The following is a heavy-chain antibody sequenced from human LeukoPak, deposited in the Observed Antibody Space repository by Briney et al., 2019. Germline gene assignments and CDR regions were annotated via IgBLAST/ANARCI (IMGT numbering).Heavy chain of an antibody. CDR1: GGSISSYY. CDR3: ARDGDSSGGIFDY. J-gene: IGHJ4*02. D-gene: IGHD3-22*01. Sequence: SETLSLTCTVSGGSISSYYWSWIRQPPGKGLEWIGYIYYSGSTNYNPSLKSRVTISVDTSKNQFSLKLSSVTAADTAVYYCARDGDSSGGIFDYWGQGTLVTVSS. CDR2: IYYSGST. V-gene: IGHV4-59*01.